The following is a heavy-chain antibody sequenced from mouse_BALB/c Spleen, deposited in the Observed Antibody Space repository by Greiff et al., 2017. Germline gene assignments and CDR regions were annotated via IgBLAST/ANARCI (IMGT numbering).Heavy chain of an antibody. J-gene: IGHJ3*01. V-gene: IGHV1-7*01. CDR3: ARRWFAY. CDR2: INPSTGYT. CDR1: GYTFTSYW. Sequence: QVQLQQPGAELVKPGASVKLSCKASGYTFTSYWMHWVKQRPGQGLEWIGYINPSTGYTEYNQKFKDKATLTADKSSSTAYMQLSSLTSEDSAVYYCARRWFAYWGQGTLVTVSA.